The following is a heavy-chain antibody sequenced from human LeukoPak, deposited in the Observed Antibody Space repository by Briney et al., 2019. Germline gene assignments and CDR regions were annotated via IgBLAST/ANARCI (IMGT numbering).Heavy chain of an antibody. CDR1: GGSISGYY. D-gene: IGHD1-26*01. CDR3: ARDSGYLYSGSYYVDY. J-gene: IGHJ4*02. V-gene: IGHV4-38-2*02. CDR2: IYHSGST. Sequence: SETLSLTCTVSGGSISGYYWGWIRQSPGKGLEWIGSIYHSGSTYYNPSLKSRVTISVDTSKNQFSLKLSSVTAADTAVYYCARDSGYLYSGSYYVDYWGQGTLVTVSS.